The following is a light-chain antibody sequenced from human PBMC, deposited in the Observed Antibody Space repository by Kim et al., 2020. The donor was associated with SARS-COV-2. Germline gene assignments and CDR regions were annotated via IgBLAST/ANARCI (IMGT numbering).Light chain of an antibody. Sequence: EIVLTQSPDTLSLSPGERATLSCRASQSVSSYLVWYQQRPAQAPRLLIYDVSKRATGTPARFSGSGSGTDFTLTISSLEPEDFGVYFCQQRGKWPLTFGGGTKVDI. CDR2: DVS. J-gene: IGKJ4*01. V-gene: IGKV3-11*01. CDR3: QQRGKWPLT. CDR1: QSVSSY.